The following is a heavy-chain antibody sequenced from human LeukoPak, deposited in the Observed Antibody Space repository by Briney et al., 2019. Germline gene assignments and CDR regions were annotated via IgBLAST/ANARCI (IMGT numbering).Heavy chain of an antibody. D-gene: IGHD2-15*01. J-gene: IGHJ4*02. CDR2: MNPNSGNT. CDR1: AYTFTSYE. Sequence: ASVKVSCKTSAYTFTSYEINWVRQATGQGLEWMGWMNPNSGNTGYAQKFQGRVTMTRDTSINTAYMEPSSLRSEDTAVYYCARGHGPGGTRWPNLDFWGQGALITVSS. V-gene: IGHV1-8*01. CDR3: ARGHGPGGTRWPNLDF.